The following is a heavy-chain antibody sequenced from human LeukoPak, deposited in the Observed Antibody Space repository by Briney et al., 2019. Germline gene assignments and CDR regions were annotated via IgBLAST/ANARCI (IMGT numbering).Heavy chain of an antibody. Sequence: PSETLSLTCTVSGGSISSYYWGWIRQPAGKGLEWIGRIYTSGSTNYNPSLKSRVTMSVDTSKNQFSLKLSSVTAADTAVYYCARGTRSSSWRTRYYFDYWGQGTLVTVSS. V-gene: IGHV4-4*07. J-gene: IGHJ4*02. CDR3: ARGTRSSSWRTRYYFDY. CDR1: GGSISSYY. D-gene: IGHD6-13*01. CDR2: IYTSGST.